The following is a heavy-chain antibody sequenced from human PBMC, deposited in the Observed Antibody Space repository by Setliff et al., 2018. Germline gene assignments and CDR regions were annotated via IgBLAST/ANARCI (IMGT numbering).Heavy chain of an antibody. J-gene: IGHJ3*01. CDR1: GFTFSNYG. V-gene: IGHV3-7*03. CDR2: IKEDGSEK. CDR3: ARFGRNDIGI. Sequence: PGGSLRLSCAASGFTFSNYGMHWVRQAPGKGLEWVANIKEDGSEKYYVDSVKGRFTISRDNSKNTLYLQMSSLRSEDTAVYYCARFGRNDIGIWGQGTMVTVSS. D-gene: IGHD5-12*01.